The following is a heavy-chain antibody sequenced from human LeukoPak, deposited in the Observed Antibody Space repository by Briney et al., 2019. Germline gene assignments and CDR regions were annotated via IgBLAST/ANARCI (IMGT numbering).Heavy chain of an antibody. Sequence: WESPSLTCSVSDGTINSYYWNWVRRPPGKGLEWVGYIYYNGNTNYSPSLKSRVTMSVDTSKYLFSLKVSSVTAADTAVYYCASGRSNYYGMDVWGQGTTVTVSS. V-gene: IGHV4-59*01. D-gene: IGHD1-26*01. CDR2: IYYNGNT. CDR1: DGTINSYY. J-gene: IGHJ6*02. CDR3: ASGRSNYYGMDV.